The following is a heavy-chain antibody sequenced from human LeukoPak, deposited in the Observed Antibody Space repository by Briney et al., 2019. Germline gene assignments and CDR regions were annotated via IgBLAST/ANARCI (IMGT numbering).Heavy chain of an antibody. V-gene: IGHV2-5*02. CDR1: GFSLSTSGVG. J-gene: IGHJ6*04. CDR3: ALQLITMVRGVTDV. Sequence: SGSTLVNPTQTLTLTCTFSGFSLSTSGVGVGWIRQPPGKALEWLALIYWDDDKRYSPSLKSRLTITKDTSKNQVVLTMTNMDPVDTATYYCALQLITMVRGVTDVWGKGTTVTVSS. D-gene: IGHD3-10*01. CDR2: IYWDDDK.